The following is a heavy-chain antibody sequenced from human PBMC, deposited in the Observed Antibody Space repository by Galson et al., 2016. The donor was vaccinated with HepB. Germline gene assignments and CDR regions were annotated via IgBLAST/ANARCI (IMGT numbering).Heavy chain of an antibody. V-gene: IGHV4-61*01. CDR3: ARDGYGSGNPDYYAMDV. D-gene: IGHD3-10*01. Sequence: ETLSLTCTVSGGSVSSGSYYWSWIRQPPGKGLEWIGYIYYSGNTNYNPSLKSRVTISLDTSKNQFSLKLSSVTAADTAVYFCARDGYGSGNPDYYAMDVWGQGITVIVSS. CDR1: GGSVSSGSYY. J-gene: IGHJ6*02. CDR2: IYYSGNT.